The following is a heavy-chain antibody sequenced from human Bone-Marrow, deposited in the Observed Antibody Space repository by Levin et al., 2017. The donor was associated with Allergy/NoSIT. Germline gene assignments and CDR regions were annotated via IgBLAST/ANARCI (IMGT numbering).Heavy chain of an antibody. J-gene: IGHJ6*02. CDR2: TYYRSKWYN. CDR3: ARDLRPYIAVEKEYYYYGMDV. D-gene: IGHD6-19*01. Sequence: SQTLSLPCAISGDSVSSTSAAWNWIRQSPSRGLEWLGRTYYRSKWYNDYAVSVKSRITINPDTSKNQFSLQLNSVTPEDTAVYYCARDLRPYIAVEKEYYYYGMDVWGQGTTVTVSS. V-gene: IGHV6-1*01. CDR1: GDSVSSTSAA.